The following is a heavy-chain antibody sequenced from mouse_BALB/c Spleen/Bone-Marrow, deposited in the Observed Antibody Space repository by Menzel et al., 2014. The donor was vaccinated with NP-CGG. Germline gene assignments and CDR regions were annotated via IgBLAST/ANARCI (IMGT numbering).Heavy chain of an antibody. CDR3: VRAGIMITTWVDY. V-gene: IGHV1-69*02. D-gene: IGHD2-4*01. CDR1: GYMFTGFW. J-gene: IGHJ2*01. Sequence: VQLQQSGAELVRPGASVKLPCKASGYMFTGFWMNWVKQRPGQGLEWIGNISPSDGYTNYNQKFKDKATLTVDKSSSTAYMQLSSPTSEDSAVYYCVRAGIMITTWVDYWGQGTTLTVSS. CDR2: ISPSDGYT.